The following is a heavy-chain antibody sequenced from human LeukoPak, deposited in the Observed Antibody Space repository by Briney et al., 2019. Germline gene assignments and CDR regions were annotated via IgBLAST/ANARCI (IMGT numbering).Heavy chain of an antibody. Sequence: PSETLSLTCTVSGGSISSSSYYWGWIRQPPGKGLEWIGSLYYSGSTYYNPSLKSRVAISVDTSKKQFSLNLSSVTAADTAVYYCARDFSSSWYSYFDYWGQGMLVTVSS. J-gene: IGHJ4*02. V-gene: IGHV4-39*07. CDR1: GGSISSSSYY. CDR3: ARDFSSSWYSYFDY. D-gene: IGHD6-13*01. CDR2: LYYSGST.